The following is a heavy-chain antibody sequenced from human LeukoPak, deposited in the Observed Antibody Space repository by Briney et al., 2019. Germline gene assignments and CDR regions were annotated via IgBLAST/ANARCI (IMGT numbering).Heavy chain of an antibody. CDR3: ARRIPGHAFDI. CDR1: GGSISSTNFY. J-gene: IGHJ3*02. V-gene: IGHV4-39*07. D-gene: IGHD2/OR15-2a*01. Sequence: SETLSLTCTVSGGSISSTNFYWGWIRQPPGKGLEWIGSVHSNGNSYYSPSLKSRVTISVDTSKNQFSLKLSSVTAADTAVYYCARRIPGHAFDIWGQGTMVTVSS. CDR2: VHSNGNS.